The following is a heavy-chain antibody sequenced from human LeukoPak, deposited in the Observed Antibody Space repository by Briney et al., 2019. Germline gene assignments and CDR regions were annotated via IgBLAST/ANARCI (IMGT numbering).Heavy chain of an antibody. CDR3: ARGRLAVAGHYFDY. CDR2: INHSGST. D-gene: IGHD6-19*01. V-gene: IGHV4-34*01. Sequence: NPSETLSLTCAVYGGSFSGYYWSWIRRPPGKGLEWIGEINHSGSTNYNPSLKSRVTISVDTSKNQFSLKLSSVTAADTAVYYCARGRLAVAGHYFDYWGQGTLVTVSS. J-gene: IGHJ4*02. CDR1: GGSFSGYY.